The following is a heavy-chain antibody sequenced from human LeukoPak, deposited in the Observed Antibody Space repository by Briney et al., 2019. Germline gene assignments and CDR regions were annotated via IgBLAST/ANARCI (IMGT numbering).Heavy chain of an antibody. V-gene: IGHV1-69*13. J-gene: IGHJ6*04. CDR1: GGTFSSYA. CDR3: ARGPQCSSTSCYYYNYYYYGMDV. CDR2: IIPIFGTA. D-gene: IGHD2-2*01. Sequence: GASVKVSCKASGGTFSSYAISWVRQAPGQGLEWMGGIIPIFGTANYAQKFQGRVTITADESTSTAYMELSSLRSEDTAVYYCARGPQCSSTSCYYYNYYYYGMDVWGKGTTVTVSS.